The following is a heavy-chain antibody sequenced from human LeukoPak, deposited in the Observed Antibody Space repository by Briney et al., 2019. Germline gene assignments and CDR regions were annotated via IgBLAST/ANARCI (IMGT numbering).Heavy chain of an antibody. V-gene: IGHV3-21*04. J-gene: IGHJ4*02. D-gene: IGHD2-8*01. CDR2: ISTSSIYI. CDR3: AKDRYCTNGVCPFDY. CDR1: GFTFSSYS. Sequence: GGSLRLSCAASGFTFSSYSMNWVRQAPGKGLEWVSSISTSSIYIYYADSMKGRFTISRDNAKNSLYLQMNSLRAEDTAVYYCAKDRYCTNGVCPFDYWGQGTLVTVSS.